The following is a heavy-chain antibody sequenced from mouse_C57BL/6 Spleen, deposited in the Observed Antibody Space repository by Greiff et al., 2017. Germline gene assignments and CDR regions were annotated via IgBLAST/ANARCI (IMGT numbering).Heavy chain of an antibody. D-gene: IGHD2-4*01. V-gene: IGHV5-17*01. J-gene: IGHJ4*01. CDR1: GFTFSDYG. CDR2: ISSGSSTI. Sequence: VQLKESGGGLVQPGGSLKLSCAASGFTFSDYGMHWVRQAPEKGLEWVAYISSGSSTIYYADTVKGRFTISRDNAKNTLFLQMTSLRSEDTAMYYCARHYEYPYYAMDYWGQGTSVTVSS. CDR3: ARHYEYPYYAMDY.